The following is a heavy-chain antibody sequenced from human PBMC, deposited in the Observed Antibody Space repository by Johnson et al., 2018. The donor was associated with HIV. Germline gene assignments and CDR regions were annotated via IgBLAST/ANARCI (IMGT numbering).Heavy chain of an antibody. CDR3: ARGGRIWYASSGYSDVFDI. V-gene: IGHV3-30-3*01. Sequence: QVQLVESGGGVVQPGRSLRLSCAASGFPFSSYAMHWVRQAPGKGLEWVALISYDGSNKYYADSVKCRFTISSDNSKNTLYLQMNSLRGEDTAVYYCARGGRIWYASSGYSDVFDIWGQGTMVTVSS. CDR1: GFPFSSYA. D-gene: IGHD5-12*01. J-gene: IGHJ3*02. CDR2: ISYDGSNK.